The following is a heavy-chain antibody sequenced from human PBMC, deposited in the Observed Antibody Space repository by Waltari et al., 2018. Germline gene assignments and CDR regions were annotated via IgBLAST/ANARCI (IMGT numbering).Heavy chain of an antibody. Sequence: QVQLQESGPGLVKPSETLSLTCTVSGSYISSYYWSWMRQPGGKGLEWIGRIYTSGSTNYNPSLKSRVTMSVDTSKNQFSLKLSSVTAADTAVYYCAREKYSSSWTDYYYYMDVWGKGTTVTISS. V-gene: IGHV4-4*07. D-gene: IGHD6-13*01. CDR1: GSYISSYY. J-gene: IGHJ6*03. CDR3: AREKYSSSWTDYYYYMDV. CDR2: IYTSGST.